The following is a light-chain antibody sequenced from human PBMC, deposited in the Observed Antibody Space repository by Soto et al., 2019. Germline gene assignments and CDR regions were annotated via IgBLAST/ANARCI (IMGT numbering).Light chain of an antibody. V-gene: IGKV1-39*01. Sequence: DIQMTQSPSSLSASVGDRVTITCRASQSITTYLNWYQHKVGKAPALLIYAAANLQPGVSSRFSGDGSETDFTLTITNVQPEDSATYYCQQGYTVPQMTFGPGTRLEI. CDR3: QQGYTVPQMT. CDR2: AAA. J-gene: IGKJ5*01. CDR1: QSITTY.